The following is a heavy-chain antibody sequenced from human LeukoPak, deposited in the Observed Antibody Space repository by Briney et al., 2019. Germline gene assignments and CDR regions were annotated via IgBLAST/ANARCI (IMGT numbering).Heavy chain of an antibody. Sequence: PGGSLRLSCAASGFTFRSYWMSWVRQAPGKGLEWVANINQDGSAKYYVDSVKGRFTISRDNAKNSLYLQTNSLRDEDTAVYYCARRIIVGTADPIDYWGQGTLVTVSS. V-gene: IGHV3-7*01. D-gene: IGHD1-26*01. CDR3: ARRIIVGTADPIDY. CDR1: GFTFRSYW. J-gene: IGHJ4*02. CDR2: INQDGSAK.